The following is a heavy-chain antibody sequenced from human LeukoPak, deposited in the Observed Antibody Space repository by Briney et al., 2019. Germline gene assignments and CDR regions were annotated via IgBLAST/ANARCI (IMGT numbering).Heavy chain of an antibody. CDR2: IRSKLYTGTT. CDR3: TKDRATGTYQRTAFDF. CDR1: GFTFGDYA. Sequence: GGSLRLSCTASGFTFGDYAMSWFRQAPGKGLEWVGFIRSKLYTGTTEYAASVKGRFTISRDDSKSIAYLQMNSLKTEDTAVYYCTKDRATGTYQRTAFDFWGQGTLVTVSS. D-gene: IGHD2-2*01. V-gene: IGHV3-49*03. J-gene: IGHJ4*02.